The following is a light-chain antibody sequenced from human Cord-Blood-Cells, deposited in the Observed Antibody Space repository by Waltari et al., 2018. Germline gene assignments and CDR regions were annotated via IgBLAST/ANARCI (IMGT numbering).Light chain of an antibody. CDR2: DAS. CDR1: QSVSSY. V-gene: IGKV3-11*01. CDR3: QQRSNWPPYT. Sequence: EIVLTHSPATLSLSPGESATLPCRASQSVSSYLVWYQQKPGQAPRLLIYDASNRATGIPARFSGSGSGTDFTLTISSLEPEDFAVYYCQQRSNWPPYTFGQGTKLEIK. J-gene: IGKJ2*01.